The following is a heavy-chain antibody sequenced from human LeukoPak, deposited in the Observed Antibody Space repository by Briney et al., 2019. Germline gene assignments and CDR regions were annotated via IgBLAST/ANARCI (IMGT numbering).Heavy chain of an antibody. CDR3: VRSLGVGGTYYFDY. CDR1: GGSISSYY. D-gene: IGHD1/OR15-1a*01. CDR2: IYYSGST. J-gene: IGHJ4*02. V-gene: IGHV4-59*01. Sequence: PSETLSLTCTVSGGSISSYYWSWIRQPPGKGLEWIGYIYYSGSTNYNPSLKSRVTISVDTSKNQFSLKLSSVTAADTAVYYCVRSLGVGGTYYFDYLGQGTLVTVSS.